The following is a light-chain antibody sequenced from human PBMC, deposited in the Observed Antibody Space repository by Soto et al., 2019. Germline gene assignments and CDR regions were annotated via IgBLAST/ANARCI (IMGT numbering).Light chain of an antibody. J-gene: IGLJ1*01. Sequence: QSALTQPPSVSGSPGQSVTISCTGTSSDVGSYNRLSWYQQPPGTAPKLIMYEVNTRPSGVPDRFSGSKSGSTASLTISGLQAEDEADYYCSLYTSTSTFVFGTGTKLTVL. CDR1: SSDVGSYNR. CDR3: SLYTSTSTFV. V-gene: IGLV2-18*01. CDR2: EVN.